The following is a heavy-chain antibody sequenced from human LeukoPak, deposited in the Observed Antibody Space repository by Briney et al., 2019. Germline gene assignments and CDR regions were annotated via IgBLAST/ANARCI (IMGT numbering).Heavy chain of an antibody. J-gene: IGHJ1*01. D-gene: IGHD6-6*01. CDR3: ARGGAARLHFQN. V-gene: IGHV4-61*08. CDR1: GGSISSGGYS. CDR2: IYHSGST. Sequence: PSETLSLTCAVSGGSISSGGYSRSWIRQPPGKGLEWIGYIYHSGSTNYNPSLQSRVTISVDTSKNQFSLNLDSVTAADTAVYYCARGGAARLHFQNWGQGTLVTVSS.